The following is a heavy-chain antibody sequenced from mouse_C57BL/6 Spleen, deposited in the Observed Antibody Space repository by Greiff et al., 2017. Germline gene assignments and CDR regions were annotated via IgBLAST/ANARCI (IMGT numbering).Heavy chain of an antibody. D-gene: IGHD1-1*01. J-gene: IGHJ3*01. CDR3: AQSSYGAY. Sequence: EVQLQQSGGGLVKPGGSLKLSCAASGFTFSDYGMHWVRQAPEKGLEWVAYISSGSSTIYYADTVKGRFTISRDNAKNTLFLQMTSLRSEDTAMYYCAQSSYGAYWGQGTLVTVSA. V-gene: IGHV5-17*01. CDR2: ISSGSSTI. CDR1: GFTFSDYG.